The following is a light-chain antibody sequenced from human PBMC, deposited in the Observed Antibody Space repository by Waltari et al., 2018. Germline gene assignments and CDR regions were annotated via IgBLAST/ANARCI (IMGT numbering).Light chain of an antibody. V-gene: IGLV2-18*02. CDR3: SSYTSSTTFV. CDR1: SSHLGNDNR. Sequence: SALTQPPSVSGSPGQSVTLSSPGPSSHLGNDNRVSWYQQPPGPAPKVVIYEVNNRPSGVPDRFSGSKSGNTAYLTISGLQAEDEADYYCSSYTSSTTFVFGGGTKLAVL. J-gene: IGLJ2*01. CDR2: EVN.